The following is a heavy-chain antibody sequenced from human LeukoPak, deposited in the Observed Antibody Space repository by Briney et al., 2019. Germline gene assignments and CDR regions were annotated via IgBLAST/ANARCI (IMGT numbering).Heavy chain of an antibody. CDR1: GFTFSSYS. CDR2: ISSSSSTI. CDR3: ARDLTWSSLPR. J-gene: IGHJ4*02. Sequence: PGGSLRLSCAASGFTFSSYSMNWVRQAPGKGLEWVSYISSSSSTIYYADSVKGRFTISRDNAKNSLYLQMNSLRAEDTAVYYCARDLTWSSLPRWGQGTLVTVSS. V-gene: IGHV3-48*04. D-gene: IGHD6-6*01.